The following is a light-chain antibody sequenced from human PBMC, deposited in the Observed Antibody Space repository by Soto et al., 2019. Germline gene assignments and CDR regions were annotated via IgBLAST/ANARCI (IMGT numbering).Light chain of an antibody. CDR1: SSDVGGYNY. J-gene: IGLJ1*01. CDR2: EVS. V-gene: IGLV2-14*01. CDR3: SSYTSSSTYV. Sequence: QSVLTQPASVSGSPGQSSTISCTGTSSDVGGYNYVSWYQQHPGKSPKLMIYEVSNRRSGGSNRFSGSNSGNTASLTISGLQAEDEADYYCSSYTSSSTYVFGTGTKVTVL.